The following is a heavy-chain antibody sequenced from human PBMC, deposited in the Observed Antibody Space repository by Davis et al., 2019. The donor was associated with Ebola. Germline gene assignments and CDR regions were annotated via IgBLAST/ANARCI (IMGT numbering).Heavy chain of an antibody. D-gene: IGHD3-22*01. Sequence: KVSCKGSGYSFTSYWISWVRQLPGKGLEWMGRIDPSDSYTNYSPSFQGHVTIPADKSISTAYLQWSSLKASDTAMYYCARVGGYYGDYWYFDLWGRGTLVTVSS. CDR1: GYSFTSYW. J-gene: IGHJ2*01. CDR3: ARVGGYYGDYWYFDL. V-gene: IGHV5-10-1*01. CDR2: IDPSDSYT.